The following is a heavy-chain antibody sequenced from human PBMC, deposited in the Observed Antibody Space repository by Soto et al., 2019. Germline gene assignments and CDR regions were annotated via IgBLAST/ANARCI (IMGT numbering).Heavy chain of an antibody. CDR3: ARARTVVPRSFDY. Sequence: QVQLQESGPGLVKPSQTLSITCTVSGGSISSGCYYWSWIRQHPGKGLEWIGYIYYSGSTYYNPSLKSRVTISVDTSKNQFSLKLSSVTAADPAVYYCARARTVVPRSFDYWGQGTLVTVSS. CDR1: GGSISSGCYY. D-gene: IGHD3-22*01. V-gene: IGHV4-31*03. J-gene: IGHJ4*02. CDR2: IYYSGST.